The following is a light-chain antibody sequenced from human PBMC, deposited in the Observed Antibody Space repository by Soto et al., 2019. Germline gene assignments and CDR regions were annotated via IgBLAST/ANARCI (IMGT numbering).Light chain of an antibody. Sequence: DIQVTQSPATLSAFVGDRATISCRARHSIGTCMAWYQQKPGKAPKLMSYDASTLERGVPSRFSDSGSATEFTLTIKSLQPEDVAPYYCQEYNSYPVSFGRGTRV. CDR2: DAS. CDR3: QEYNSYPVS. CDR1: HSIGTC. J-gene: IGKJ5*01. V-gene: IGKV1-5*01.